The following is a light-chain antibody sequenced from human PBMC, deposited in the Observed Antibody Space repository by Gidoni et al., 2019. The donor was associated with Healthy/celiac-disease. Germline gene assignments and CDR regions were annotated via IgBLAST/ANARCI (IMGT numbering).Light chain of an antibody. CDR1: QSMSSS. J-gene: IGKJ2*04. V-gene: IGKV1-39*01. Sequence: DIQMTQSPSSLSASVGDRVTITCRASQSMSSSLNWYQQKPGKAPQLLIYAASSLQSGVPSRFSGSGSATDFSLPISSLQPDDFATYYCQQSYSTPPCSFGQGTKLEIK. CDR2: AAS. CDR3: QQSYSTPPCS.